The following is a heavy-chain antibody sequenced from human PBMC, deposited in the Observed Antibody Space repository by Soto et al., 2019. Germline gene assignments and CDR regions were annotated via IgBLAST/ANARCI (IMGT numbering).Heavy chain of an antibody. CDR1: GFTFSSYG. Sequence: PGGSLRLSCAASGFTFSSYGMHWVRQAPGKGLEWVAVIWYDGSNKYYADSVKGRFTISRDNSKNTLYLQMNSLRAEDTAVYYCARDFKGSHYDFWSGYILPWFDPWGQGTLVTVS. CDR3: ARDFKGSHYDFWSGYILPWFDP. V-gene: IGHV3-33*01. CDR2: IWYDGSNK. J-gene: IGHJ5*02. D-gene: IGHD3-3*01.